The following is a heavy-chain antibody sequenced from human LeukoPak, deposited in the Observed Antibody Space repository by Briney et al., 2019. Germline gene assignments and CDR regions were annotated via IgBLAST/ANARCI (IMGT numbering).Heavy chain of an antibody. D-gene: IGHD6-19*01. V-gene: IGHV3-30*18. J-gene: IGHJ4*02. CDR2: ISYDGSNK. CDR1: GFTFSSYG. Sequence: PGGSLRLSCAASGFTFSSYGMHWVRQAPGKGLEWVAVISYDGSNKYYADSVKGRFTISRDNSKNTLYLQMNSLRAEDTAVYYCAKDLAGHFDYWGQGTLVTVSS. CDR3: AKDLAGHFDY.